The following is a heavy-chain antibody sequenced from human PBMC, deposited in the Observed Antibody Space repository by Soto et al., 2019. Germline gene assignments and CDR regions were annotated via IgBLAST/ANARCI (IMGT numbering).Heavy chain of an antibody. Sequence: ASVKVSCKASGYTFTGYYMHWVRQAPGQGLEWMGWINPNSGGTNYAQKFQGWVTMTRDTSISTAYMELSRLRSDDTAVYYCARAGSSWQHYYYYMDVWGKGTTVTVSS. D-gene: IGHD6-13*01. J-gene: IGHJ6*03. CDR2: INPNSGGT. V-gene: IGHV1-2*04. CDR3: ARAGSSWQHYYYYMDV. CDR1: GYTFTGYY.